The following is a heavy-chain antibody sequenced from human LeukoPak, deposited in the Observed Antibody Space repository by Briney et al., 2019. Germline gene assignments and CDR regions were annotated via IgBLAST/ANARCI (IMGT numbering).Heavy chain of an antibody. CDR2: ISGSGGST. CDR1: GFTFSSYA. J-gene: IGHJ5*02. V-gene: IGHV3-23*01. Sequence: GGSLRLSCAASGFTFSSYAMSWVRQAPGKGLEWVSAISGSGGSTYYADSVKGRFTISRDNSKNTLYLQMNSLRAEDTAVYYCAILPTIFGVVIPNWFDPWGQGTQVTVSS. D-gene: IGHD3-3*01. CDR3: AILPTIFGVVIPNWFDP.